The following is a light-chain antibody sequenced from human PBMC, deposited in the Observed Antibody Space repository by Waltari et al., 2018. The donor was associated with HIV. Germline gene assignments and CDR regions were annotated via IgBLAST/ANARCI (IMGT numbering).Light chain of an antibody. CDR2: EVS. Sequence: QSALTQPASVSGSPGQSLTISCTGTSSDVGGYNYVSWYQQHPGKAPKIIIYEVSYRPSGVSDRLAGSKSGNTASLTISGLQAEDEADYYCSSYTGSNTLVFGGGTKLTVL. J-gene: IGLJ2*01. V-gene: IGLV2-14*01. CDR1: SSDVGGYNY. CDR3: SSYTGSNTLV.